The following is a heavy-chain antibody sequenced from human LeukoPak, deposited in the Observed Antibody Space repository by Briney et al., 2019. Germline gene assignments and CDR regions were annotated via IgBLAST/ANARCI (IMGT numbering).Heavy chain of an antibody. CDR3: AREYCSSSSCVHYSYYYFMDV. Sequence: PSETLSLTCTVSAGSISNYYWSWIRQPAGKGLEWIGRIYTSGSTNYNPSLESRVTMSVDTSKNQFSLKLTSVTAADTAVYYCAREYCSSSSCVHYSYYYFMDVWGKGTKVTVSS. D-gene: IGHD2-2*01. J-gene: IGHJ6*04. CDR2: IYTSGST. V-gene: IGHV4-4*07. CDR1: AGSISNYY.